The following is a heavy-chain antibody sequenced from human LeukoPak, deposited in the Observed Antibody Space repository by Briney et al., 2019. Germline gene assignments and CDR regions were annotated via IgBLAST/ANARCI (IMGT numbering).Heavy chain of an antibody. V-gene: IGHV4-59*12. CDR3: ARDVTGYSGPSPGYNWFDP. D-gene: IGHD5-12*01. CDR2: IYYSGST. CDR1: GGSISSYY. J-gene: IGHJ5*02. Sequence: SETLSLTCTVSGGSISSYYWSWIRQPPGKGMEWIGYIYYSGSTNYNPSLKSRVTISVDTSKNQFSLKLSSVTAADTAVYYCARDVTGYSGPSPGYNWFDPWGQGTLVTVSS.